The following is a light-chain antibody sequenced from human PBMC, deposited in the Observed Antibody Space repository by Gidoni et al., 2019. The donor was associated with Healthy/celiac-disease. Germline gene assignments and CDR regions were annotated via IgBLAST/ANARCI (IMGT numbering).Light chain of an antibody. CDR1: QRISSY. V-gene: IGKV1-39*01. J-gene: IGKJ4*01. CDR3: QQSYSTPTT. CDR2: AAS. Sequence: IQMTQSPSSLSASVGDRVTITCRASQRISSYLNWYQQKPGKAPKLLIYAASSLQSGVPSRFSGSGYGTEFNLTISSMKPEDFATYECQQSYSTPTTVGGGTKVEIK.